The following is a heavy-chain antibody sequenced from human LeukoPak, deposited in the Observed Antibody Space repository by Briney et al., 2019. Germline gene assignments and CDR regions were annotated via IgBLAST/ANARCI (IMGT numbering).Heavy chain of an antibody. D-gene: IGHD3-22*01. V-gene: IGHV1-69*05. Sequence: SVKVSCKASGGTFSSYAISWVRQAPGQGLEWMGGIIPIFGTANYAQKFQGRVTITTDESTSTAYMELSSPRSEDTAVYYCARGGRFYDSSGYYVFDYWGQGTLVTVSS. CDR3: ARGGRFYDSSGYYVFDY. CDR1: GGTFSSYA. J-gene: IGHJ4*02. CDR2: IIPIFGTA.